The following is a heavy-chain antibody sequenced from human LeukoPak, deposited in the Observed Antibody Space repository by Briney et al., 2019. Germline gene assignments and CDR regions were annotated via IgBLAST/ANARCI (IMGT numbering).Heavy chain of an antibody. CDR2: IKQDGSEK. V-gene: IGHV3-7*01. CDR1: GFTFSSYW. J-gene: IGHJ4*02. D-gene: IGHD6-13*01. Sequence: GGSLRLSCAASGFTFSSYWMSWVRQAPGKGLEWVANIKQDGSEKYYVDSVKGRFTISRDNAKNSLYLQMNSLRAEDTAVYYCARRVRVGSSWYPGPYYFDYWGQGTLVTVSS. CDR3: ARRVRVGSSWYPGPYYFDY.